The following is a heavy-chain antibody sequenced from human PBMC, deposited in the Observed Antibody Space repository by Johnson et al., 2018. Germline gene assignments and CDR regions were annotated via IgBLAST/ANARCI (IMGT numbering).Heavy chain of an antibody. CDR1: GFTFSNFW. CDR2: INSDGKTT. CDR3: TRGRYYAMDV. J-gene: IGHJ6*02. Sequence: VQLQESGGALVQPGGSLRLSCAASGFTFSNFWMHWVRQAPGKGLVWVSRINSDGKTTGYADSVKGRFTISRDNAKNTLYLQMNSLRAEEQAVYYCTRGRYYAMDVWGQGTTVTVSS. V-gene: IGHV3-74*01.